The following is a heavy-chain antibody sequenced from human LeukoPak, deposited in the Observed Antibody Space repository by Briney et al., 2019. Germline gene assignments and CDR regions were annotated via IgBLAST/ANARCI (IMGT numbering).Heavy chain of an antibody. V-gene: IGHV4-34*01. CDR2: INHSGST. Sequence: SETLSLTCAVYGGSFSGYYWSWIRQPPGNGLEWIGEINHSGSTNYNPSLKSRVTISVDTSKNQFSLKLSSVTAADTAVYYCARGGWHSYGPNWFDPWGQGTLVTVSS. D-gene: IGHD5-18*01. J-gene: IGHJ5*02. CDR1: GGSFSGYY. CDR3: ARGGWHSYGPNWFDP.